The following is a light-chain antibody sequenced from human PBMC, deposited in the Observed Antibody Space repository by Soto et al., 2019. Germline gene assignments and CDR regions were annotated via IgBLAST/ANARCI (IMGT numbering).Light chain of an antibody. V-gene: IGKV2-28*01. CDR1: QSLLHGNGNIY. CDR3: MQAIQAPRT. CDR2: LGS. Sequence: DIVLTQSPLSLPVTPGEPASISCRSSQSLLHGNGNIYLDWYLQKPGQSPQLLIYLGSIRSSGVADRFTRSGSSTDLTLKITRVEYENVGVYYGMQAIQAPRTFGQGPKIDIK. J-gene: IGKJ1*01.